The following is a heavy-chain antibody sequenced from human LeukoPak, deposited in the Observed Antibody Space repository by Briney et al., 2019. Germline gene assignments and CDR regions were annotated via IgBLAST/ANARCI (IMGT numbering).Heavy chain of an antibody. D-gene: IGHD2-2*01. CDR1: GGSISSYY. CDR2: IYYSGST. CDR3: VRGGRYYAPDY. V-gene: IGHV4-59*01. Sequence: SETLSLTCTVSGGSISSYYWSWIRQPPGKGLEWIGYIYYSGSTNYNPSLKSRVTISVDTSKNQFSLKLSSVTAADTAVYYCVRGGRYYAPDYWGQGTLVTVSS. J-gene: IGHJ4*02.